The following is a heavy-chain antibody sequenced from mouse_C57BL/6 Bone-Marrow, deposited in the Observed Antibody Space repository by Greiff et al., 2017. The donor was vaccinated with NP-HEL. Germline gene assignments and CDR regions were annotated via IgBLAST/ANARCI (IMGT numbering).Heavy chain of an antibody. CDR2: IDPSDSYT. V-gene: IGHV1-69*01. CDR1: GYTFTSYW. Sequence: QVQLQQPGAELVMPGASVKLSCKASGYTFTSYWMHWVKQRPGQGLEWIGEIDPSDSYTNYNQKFKGKSTLTVDKSSSTAYMQRSSLTSEASAVYYCARSHYYGSSFYAMDYWGQGTSVTVSS. D-gene: IGHD1-1*01. J-gene: IGHJ4*01. CDR3: ARSHYYGSSFYAMDY.